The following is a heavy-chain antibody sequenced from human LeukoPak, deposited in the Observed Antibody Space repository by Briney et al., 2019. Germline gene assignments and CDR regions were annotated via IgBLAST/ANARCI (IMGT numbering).Heavy chain of an antibody. Sequence: SETLSLTCTVSGGSISSSSYYWGWIRQPPGKGLEWIGSIYYSGSTYYNPSLKSRVTISVDTSKNQFSLKLSSVTAADTAVYYCARDHCGISGCIAVAPAGMDVWGQGTTVTVSS. V-gene: IGHV4-39*07. CDR3: ARDHCGISGCIAVAPAGMDV. D-gene: IGHD6-19*01. J-gene: IGHJ6*02. CDR1: GGSISSSSYY. CDR2: IYYSGST.